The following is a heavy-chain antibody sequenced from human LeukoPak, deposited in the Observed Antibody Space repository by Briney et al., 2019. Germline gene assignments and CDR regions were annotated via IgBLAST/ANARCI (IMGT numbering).Heavy chain of an antibody. J-gene: IGHJ3*02. V-gene: IGHV3-53*04. Sequence: GGSLRLSCAASGFTVSSNYMSWVRHAPGKGLEWVSVIYSGGSTYYADSVKGRFTISRHNSKNTLYLQMNSLRAEDTAVYYCARELGYCSSTSCYSGAFDIWGQGTMVTVSS. CDR2: IYSGGST. D-gene: IGHD2-2*02. CDR3: ARELGYCSSTSCYSGAFDI. CDR1: GFTVSSNY.